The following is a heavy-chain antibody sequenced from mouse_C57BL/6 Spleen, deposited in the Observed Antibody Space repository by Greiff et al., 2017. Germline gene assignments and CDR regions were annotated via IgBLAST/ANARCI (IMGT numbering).Heavy chain of an antibody. J-gene: IGHJ4*01. CDR2: IHPNSGST. Sequence: QVQLQQPGAELVKPGASVTLSCKASGYTFTSYWMHWVKQRPGQGLEWIGMIHPNSGSTNYNEKFKSKATLTVDKSSSTAYMQLSSLTSEDSAVYYCARSPSGSSLYYAMDYWGQGTSVTVSS. CDR1: GYTFTSYW. V-gene: IGHV1-64*01. CDR3: ARSPSGSSLYYAMDY. D-gene: IGHD1-1*01.